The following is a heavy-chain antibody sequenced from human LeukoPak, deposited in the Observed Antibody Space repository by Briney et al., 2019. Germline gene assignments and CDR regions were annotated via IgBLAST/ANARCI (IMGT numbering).Heavy chain of an antibody. J-gene: IGHJ4*02. CDR1: GFTFSIFE. V-gene: IGHV3-7*01. Sequence: GGSLRLSCAASGFTFSIFEMNWVRQAPGKGLEWLANINEDGSTTYYVDSVRGRFTISRNNADNSLYLQMNSLRAEDTAVYYCARDATRGGDFDSWGQGTLVTVSS. D-gene: IGHD2-15*01. CDR3: ARDATRGGDFDS. CDR2: INEDGSTT.